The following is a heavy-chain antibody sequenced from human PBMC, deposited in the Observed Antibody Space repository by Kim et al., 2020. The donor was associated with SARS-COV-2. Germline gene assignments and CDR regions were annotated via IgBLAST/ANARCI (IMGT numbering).Heavy chain of an antibody. V-gene: IGHV3-30*18. CDR2: ISYDGSNK. CDR1: GFTFSSYG. CDR3: AKGEAGWQWLVLGY. Sequence: GGSLRLSCAASGFTFSSYGMHWVRQAPGKGLEWVAVISYDGSNKYYADSVKGRFTISRDNSKNTLYLQMNSLRAEDTAVYYCAKGEAGWQWLVLGYWGQG. J-gene: IGHJ4*02. D-gene: IGHD6-19*01.